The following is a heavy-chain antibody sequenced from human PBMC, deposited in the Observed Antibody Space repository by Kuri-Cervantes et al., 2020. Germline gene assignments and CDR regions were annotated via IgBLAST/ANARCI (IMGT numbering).Heavy chain of an antibody. D-gene: IGHD3-16*01. J-gene: IGHJ3*01. CDR2: ISSSSSSI. Sequence: GGSLRLSCAASGFTFDAYSMNWVRQAPGKGLEWVTYISSSSSSIYYADSVKGRFTISRDNAKNSLYLQMNSLRAEDTAVYYCARDYVWGSHDAFDLWGQGTMVTVSS. CDR1: GFTFDAYS. V-gene: IGHV3-48*01. CDR3: ARDYVWGSHDAFDL.